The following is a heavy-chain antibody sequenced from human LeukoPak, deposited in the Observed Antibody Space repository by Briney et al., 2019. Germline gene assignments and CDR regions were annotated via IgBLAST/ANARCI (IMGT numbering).Heavy chain of an antibody. D-gene: IGHD3-9*01. Sequence: PSETLSLTCTVSGGSISSYYWSWIRQPPGKGLEWIGYIYYSGSTNYNPSLKSRVTISLDTSKNQFSLKLSSVTAADTAVYYCARNPSYDILTGYSDYYGMDVWGQGTTVTVSS. CDR2: IYYSGST. CDR1: GGSISSYY. J-gene: IGHJ6*02. CDR3: ARNPSYDILTGYSDYYGMDV. V-gene: IGHV4-59*01.